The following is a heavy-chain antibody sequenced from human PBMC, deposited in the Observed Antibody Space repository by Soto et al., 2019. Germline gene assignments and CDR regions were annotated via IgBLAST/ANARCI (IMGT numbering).Heavy chain of an antibody. CDR1: GFTFSSYS. CDR2: IFVTSTTI. D-gene: IGHD3-9*01. V-gene: IGHV3-48*04. CDR3: ARDKDWAFDY. J-gene: IGHJ4*02. Sequence: GGSLRLSCVASGFTFSSYSMVWVRQAPGKGLEWISYIFVTSTTIYYADSVRGRFTVSRDNTQNSLFLLMNSLRAEDTAIYYCARDKDWAFDYWGQGTLVTVSS.